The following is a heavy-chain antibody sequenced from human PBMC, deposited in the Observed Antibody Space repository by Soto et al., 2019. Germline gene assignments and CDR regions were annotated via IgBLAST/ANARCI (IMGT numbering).Heavy chain of an antibody. Sequence: PSETLSLTCAVSGGSISSGGYSWSWIRQPPGKGLEWIGYIYHSGSTYHNPSLKSRVTISVDTSKNQFSLKLSSVTAADTAVYYCARGRNSGYDLWWFDPWGQGTLVTVSS. D-gene: IGHD5-12*01. CDR1: GGSISSGGYS. CDR2: IYHSGST. CDR3: ARGRNSGYDLWWFDP. V-gene: IGHV4-30-2*01. J-gene: IGHJ5*02.